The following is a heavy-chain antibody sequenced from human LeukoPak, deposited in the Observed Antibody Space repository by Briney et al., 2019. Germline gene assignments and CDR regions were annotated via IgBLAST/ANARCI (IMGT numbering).Heavy chain of an antibody. CDR1: GFTFSSYA. D-gene: IGHD3-3*01. V-gene: IGHV3-23*01. Sequence: QPGGSLRLSCAASGFTFSSYAMSWVRQAPGKGLEWVSAISGSGGSTYYADSVKGRFTISRDNSKNTLYLQMNSLRAEDTAVYYCAKEIPPFDYDFWGGGIDYWGQGTLVTVSS. CDR2: ISGSGGST. CDR3: AKEIPPFDYDFWGGGIDY. J-gene: IGHJ4*02.